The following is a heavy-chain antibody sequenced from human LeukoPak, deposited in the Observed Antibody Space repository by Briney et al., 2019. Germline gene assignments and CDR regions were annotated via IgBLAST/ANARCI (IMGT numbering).Heavy chain of an antibody. V-gene: IGHV1-8*01. CDR1: GYTFTSYD. CDR3: ARDPVPDYDFWSGYYSFDY. D-gene: IGHD3-3*01. CDR2: MNPNSGNT. J-gene: IGHJ4*02. Sequence: ASVKVSCKASGYTFTSYDINWVRQATGQGLEWMGWMNPNSGNTGYAQKFQGRVTMTRDTSISTAYMELSSLRSEDTAVYYCARDPVPDYDFWSGYYSFDYWGQGTLVTVSS.